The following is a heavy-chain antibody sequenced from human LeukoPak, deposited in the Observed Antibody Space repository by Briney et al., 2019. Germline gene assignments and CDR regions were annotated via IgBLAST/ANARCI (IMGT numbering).Heavy chain of an antibody. D-gene: IGHD2-15*01. CDR3: ANERNDCSGGSCHYLDAFDI. CDR2: IWYDGSNK. Sequence: GGSLRLSCAASGFTFSSYGMHWVRQAPGKGLDWVAVIWYDGSNKYYADSVKGRFTISRDNSKNTLYLQMNSLRAEDTAVYYCANERNDCSGGSCHYLDAFDIWGQGTMVTVSS. J-gene: IGHJ3*02. CDR1: GFTFSSYG. V-gene: IGHV3-33*06.